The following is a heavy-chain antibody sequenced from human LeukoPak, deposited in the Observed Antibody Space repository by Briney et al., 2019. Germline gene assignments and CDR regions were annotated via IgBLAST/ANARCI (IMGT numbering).Heavy chain of an antibody. J-gene: IGHJ4*02. CDR2: IYYSGST. V-gene: IGHV4-59*01. Sequence: GSLRLSCAASGFTFSDYYMSWIRQAPGKGLEWIGYIYYSGSTNYNPSLKSRVTISVDTSKNQFSLKLSSVTAADTAVYYCARSYGSGGRFDYWGQGTLVTVSS. D-gene: IGHD3-10*01. CDR3: ARSYGSGGRFDY. CDR1: GFTFSDYY.